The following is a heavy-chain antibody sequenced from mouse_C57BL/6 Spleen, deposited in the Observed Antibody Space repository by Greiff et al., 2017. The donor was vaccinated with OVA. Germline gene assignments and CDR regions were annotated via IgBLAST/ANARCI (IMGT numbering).Heavy chain of an antibody. CDR3: ARGELGTPWFAY. D-gene: IGHD4-1*01. Sequence: VQLQQSGAELVRPGTSVKVSCKASGYAFTNYLIEWVKQRPGQGLEWIGVINPGSGGTNYNEKFKGKATLTADESSSTAYMQLSSLTSEDSAVYFCARGELGTPWFAYWGQGTLVTVSA. CDR1: GYAFTNYL. CDR2: INPGSGGT. J-gene: IGHJ3*01. V-gene: IGHV1-54*01.